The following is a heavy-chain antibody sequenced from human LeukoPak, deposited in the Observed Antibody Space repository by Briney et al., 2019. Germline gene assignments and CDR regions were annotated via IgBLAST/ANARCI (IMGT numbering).Heavy chain of an antibody. J-gene: IGHJ3*02. V-gene: IGHV1-69*04. CDR2: LIPILGIA. CDR1: GGTFSSYA. Sequence: SVKVSCKASGGTFSSYAISWVRQAPGQGLEWMGRLIPILGIANYAQKFQGRVTITADKSTSTAYMELSSLRSEDTAVYYCARTYYDSSGYYYNAFDIWGQGTMVTVSS. D-gene: IGHD3-22*01. CDR3: ARTYYDSSGYYYNAFDI.